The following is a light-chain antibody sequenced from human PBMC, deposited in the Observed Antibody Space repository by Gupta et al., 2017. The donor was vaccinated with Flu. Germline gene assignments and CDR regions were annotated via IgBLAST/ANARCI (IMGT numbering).Light chain of an antibody. CDR3: SSYTSNTALYA. J-gene: IGLJ1*01. V-gene: IGLV2-14*01. CDR1: SSDVGSYNN. Sequence: QSALTQPASVSGSPGQSITISCTGTSSDVGSYNNASWYLQHPGKAPKLMIYEVSNRPSGVSNRFSGSKSGNTASLTISGLQAEDEADYYCSSYTSNTALYAFRTGTKVTVL. CDR2: EVS.